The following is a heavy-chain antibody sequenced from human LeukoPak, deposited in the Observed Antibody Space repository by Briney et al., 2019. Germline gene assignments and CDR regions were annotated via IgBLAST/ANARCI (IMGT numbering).Heavy chain of an antibody. V-gene: IGHV4-38-2*02. J-gene: IGHJ5*02. CDR1: GYSISSSYY. D-gene: IGHD1-1*01. Sequence: SETLSLTCTVSGYSISSSYYWGWIRQPPGKGLEWIGSIYHSGSIYYNPSLKSRVTISVDTSKNQFSLKLSSVTAADTAVYYCARGRVYNWNDGPKRVRTFDPWGQGTLVTVSS. CDR2: IYHSGSI. CDR3: ARGRVYNWNDGPKRVRTFDP.